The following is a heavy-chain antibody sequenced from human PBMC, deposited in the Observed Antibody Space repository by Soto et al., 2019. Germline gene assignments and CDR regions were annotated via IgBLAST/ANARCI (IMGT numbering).Heavy chain of an antibody. Sequence: QVQLVQSGAEVKTPGASVKVSCKASGYTFATYDINWVRQAPGQGLEWMGWMNPNSGNTGYAQKFQGRLTMTRDTALSVANMELSSLRNEHTAVYYWARSDGYNFNWLDSWGQGTLVTFSA. J-gene: IGHJ5*01. CDR1: GYTFATYD. CDR3: ARSDGYNFNWLDS. CDR2: MNPNSGNT. D-gene: IGHD2-21*01. V-gene: IGHV1-8*01.